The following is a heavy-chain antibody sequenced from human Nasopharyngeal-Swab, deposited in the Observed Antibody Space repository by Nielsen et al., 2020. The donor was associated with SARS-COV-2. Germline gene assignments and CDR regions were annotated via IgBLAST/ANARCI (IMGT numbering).Heavy chain of an antibody. CDR3: ASGLNWFPFDY. V-gene: IGHV4-59*01. CDR1: GGSISSYY. Sequence: LRLSCAVSGGSISSYYWSWIRQPPGKGLEWIGYIYYSGSTNYNPSLKSRVTISVDTSKNQFSLKLSSVTAADTAVYYCASGLNWFPFDYWGQGTLVTVSS. CDR2: IYYSGST. D-gene: IGHD3-9*01. J-gene: IGHJ4*02.